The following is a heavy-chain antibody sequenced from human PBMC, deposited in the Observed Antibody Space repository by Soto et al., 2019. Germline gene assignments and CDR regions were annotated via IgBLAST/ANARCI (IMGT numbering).Heavy chain of an antibody. CDR2: IDNNGKT. D-gene: IGHD2-21*02. Sequence: SETLSLTCTISGGSPNYYYWTWIRQPPGKGLEWIGNIDNNGKTNYNPSLKSRVTISVDTSNNQFSLKVRSVTAADTAVYYCARDDRDDCIGNFGYWGQGTLVTVSS. V-gene: IGHV4-59*12. CDR3: ARDDRDDCIGNFGY. CDR1: GGSPNYYY. J-gene: IGHJ4*02.